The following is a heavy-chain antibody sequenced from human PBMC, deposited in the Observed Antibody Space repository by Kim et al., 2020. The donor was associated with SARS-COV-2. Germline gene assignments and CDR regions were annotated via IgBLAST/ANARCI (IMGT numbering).Heavy chain of an antibody. V-gene: IGHV4-59*01. J-gene: IGHJ4*02. CDR1: GGSISSYY. CDR3: ARSDMTTVIKGFDY. Sequence: SETLSLTCTVSGGSISSYYWSWIRQPPGKGLEWIGYIYYSGSTNYNPSLKSRVTISVDTSKNQFSLKLSSVTAADTAVYYCARSDMTTVIKGFDYWGQGTLVTVSS. D-gene: IGHD4-17*01. CDR2: IYYSGST.